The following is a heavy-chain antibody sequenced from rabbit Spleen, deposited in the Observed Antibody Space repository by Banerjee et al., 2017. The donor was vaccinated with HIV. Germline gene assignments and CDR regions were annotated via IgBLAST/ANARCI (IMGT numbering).Heavy chain of an antibody. CDR2: IYPAKGST. D-gene: IGHD6-1*01. J-gene: IGHJ4*01. V-gene: IGHV1S7*01. CDR1: GIDFTNYY. CDR3: ARDLAGYVGFGYASYLDL. Sequence: QLVESGGGLVQPGGSLTLSCKASGIDFTNYYITWVRQAPGKGLEWIGIIYPAKGSTDYASWVNGRFTISSDNAQNTVDLQMSGLTAADTATYFCARDLAGYVGFGYASYLDLWGPGTLVTVS.